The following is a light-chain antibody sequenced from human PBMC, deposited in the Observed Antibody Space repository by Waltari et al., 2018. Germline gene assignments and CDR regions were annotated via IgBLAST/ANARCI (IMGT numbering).Light chain of an antibody. CDR3: KQGNSYPFT. Sequence: IQMSQSPSSLSASVGDRVTITCRASQGISSYLNWYQQKPGKAPKLLIYYANSLASGVPSRFSGSGTGTEFTLTISSLQPEDFANYYCKQGNSYPFTFGPGTKLDIK. CDR1: QGISSY. CDR2: YAN. J-gene: IGKJ3*01. V-gene: IGKV1-13*02.